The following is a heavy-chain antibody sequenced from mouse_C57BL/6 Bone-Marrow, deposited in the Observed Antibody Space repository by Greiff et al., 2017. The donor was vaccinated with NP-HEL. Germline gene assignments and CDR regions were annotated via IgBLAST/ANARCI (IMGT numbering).Heavy chain of an antibody. CDR3: ARFCGRDWYFDV. CDR2: INPKNGGT. J-gene: IGHJ1*03. V-gene: IGHV1-26*01. D-gene: IGHD1-1*01. Sequence: EVQLQQSGPELVKPGALVQISCKASGYTFTDYYMNWVKPSHGKSLEWIGDINPKNGGTSYNQKFKGKATLTVDTSSSTAYMELRSLTSEDSAVYYCARFCGRDWYFDVWGTGTTVTVSS. CDR1: GYTFTDYY.